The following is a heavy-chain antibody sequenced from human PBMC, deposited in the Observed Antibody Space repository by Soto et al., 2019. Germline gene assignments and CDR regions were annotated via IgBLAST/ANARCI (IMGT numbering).Heavy chain of an antibody. CDR2: IKSKTDGGTT. D-gene: IGHD6-13*01. CDR1: GFTFSNAW. Sequence: EVQLVESGGGLVKPGGSLRLSCAASGFTFSNAWMSWVPQAPGTGLEWVGRIKSKTDGGTTDYTAPVKGRFTISRDDSRNTLYLQMNSLRTEDTAVYYCTTDLRAAAAPWGFDYWGQGTLVTVSS. J-gene: IGHJ4*02. CDR3: TTDLRAAAAPWGFDY. V-gene: IGHV3-15*01.